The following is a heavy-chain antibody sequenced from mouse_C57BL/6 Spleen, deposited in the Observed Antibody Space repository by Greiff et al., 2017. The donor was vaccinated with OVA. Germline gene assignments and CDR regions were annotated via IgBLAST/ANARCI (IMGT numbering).Heavy chain of an antibody. CDR1: GYTFTGYW. V-gene: IGHV1-7*01. Sequence: VQLQQSGAELVKPGASVKLSCKASGYTFTGYWMHWVKQRPGQGLEWIGYIYPSSGYTKYNQKFKDKATLTADKSSNTAYMQLSSLTYEDSAVYYCARDDGSSSYGLDDWGKGTLVTVSA. CDR3: ARDDGSSSYGLDD. D-gene: IGHD1-1*01. J-gene: IGHJ3*01. CDR2: IYPSSGYT.